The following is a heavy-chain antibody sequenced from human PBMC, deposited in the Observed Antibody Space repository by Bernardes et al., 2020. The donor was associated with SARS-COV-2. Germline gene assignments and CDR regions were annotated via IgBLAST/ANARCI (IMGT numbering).Heavy chain of an antibody. Sequence: KKKNAQKLQGRVTMTTDTSTSTAYMELRSLRSDDTAVYYCARDKRITIFQPPPYGMDVWGQGTTVTVSS. D-gene: IGHD3-3*01. CDR3: ARDKRITIFQPPPYGMDV. V-gene: IGHV1-18*01. J-gene: IGHJ6*02. CDR2: KK.